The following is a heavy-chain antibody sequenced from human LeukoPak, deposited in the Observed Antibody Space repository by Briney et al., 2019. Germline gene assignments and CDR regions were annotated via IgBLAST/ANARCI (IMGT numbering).Heavy chain of an antibody. D-gene: IGHD3-22*01. V-gene: IGHV4-39*01. CDR1: GGSISSSSYY. CDR3: ARHWIVVGLDY. Sequence: SETLSLTCTVSGGSISSSSYYWGWIRQPPGKGLEWIGSIYYSGSTYYNPSLKSRVTISVDTSKNQFSLKLSSVTAADTAVYYCARHWIVVGLDYWGQGTLVTVSS. J-gene: IGHJ4*02. CDR2: IYYSGST.